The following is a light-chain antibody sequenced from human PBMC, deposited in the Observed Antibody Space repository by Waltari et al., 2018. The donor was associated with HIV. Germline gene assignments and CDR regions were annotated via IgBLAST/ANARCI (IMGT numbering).Light chain of an antibody. CDR1: PSVGNS. Sequence: EIVLTQSPVTLSLSPGERATLSCRASPSVGNSLAWYQQKPGQTPRLLIYDASNGASGIPARFSGSGSGTDFTLTISSLEPGDFAVYYCQQRTDWLLTFGGGTNLEIK. J-gene: IGKJ4*01. CDR2: DAS. CDR3: QQRTDWLLT. V-gene: IGKV3-11*01.